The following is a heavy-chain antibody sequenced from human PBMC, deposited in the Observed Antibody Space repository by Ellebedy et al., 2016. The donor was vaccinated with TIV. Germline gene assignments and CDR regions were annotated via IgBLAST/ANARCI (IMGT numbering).Heavy chain of an antibody. D-gene: IGHD3-3*01. CDR2: ISFDGTNK. CDR3: ARDVLRFFEGRAFDI. V-gene: IGHV3-30-3*01. CDR1: GFTFSNYA. J-gene: IGHJ3*02. Sequence: PGGSLRLSCEASGFTFSNYAMHLVRQAPGKGLEWVAVISFDGTNKYYPDSLQGRFTVSRDNSKNTLYLRMSSLGSADTAVYYCARDVLRFFEGRAFDIWGQGTVVTVSS.